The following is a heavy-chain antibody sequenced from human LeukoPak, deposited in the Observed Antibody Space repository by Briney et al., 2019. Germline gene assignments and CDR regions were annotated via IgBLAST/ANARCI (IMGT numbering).Heavy chain of an antibody. V-gene: IGHV4-34*01. CDR3: ASDTYYYDSSGSPPHPFDY. J-gene: IGHJ4*02. CDR1: GGSFSGYY. CDR2: INHSGST. Sequence: SETLSLTCAVYGGSFSGYYWSWIRQPPGKGLEWIGEINHSGSTNYNPSLKSRVTISVDTSKNQFSLKLSSVTAADTAVYYCASDTYYYDSSGSPPHPFDYWGQGTLVTVSS. D-gene: IGHD3-22*01.